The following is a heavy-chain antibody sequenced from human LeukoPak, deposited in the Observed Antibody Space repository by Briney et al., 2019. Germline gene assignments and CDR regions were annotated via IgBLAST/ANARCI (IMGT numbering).Heavy chain of an antibody. CDR1: GGSISSSSYY. CDR3: ARAPYGDYPRWFDP. Sequence: SETLSLTCTVSGGSISSSSYYWGWIRQPPGKGLEWIGSIYYSGSTYYNPSLKSRVTISVDTSKNQFSLKLRSVTAADAAVYYCARAPYGDYPRWFDPWGQGTLVTVSS. J-gene: IGHJ5*02. CDR2: IYYSGST. V-gene: IGHV4-39*07. D-gene: IGHD4-17*01.